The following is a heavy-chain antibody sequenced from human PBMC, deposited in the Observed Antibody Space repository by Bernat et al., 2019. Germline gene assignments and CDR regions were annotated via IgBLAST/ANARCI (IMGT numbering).Heavy chain of an antibody. CDR3: ARGRYCSGGSCVLDKFDH. CDR2: IKQDASDK. J-gene: IGHJ4*02. V-gene: IGHV3-7*03. Sequence: EVQLVESGGGLVQPGGSLRLSCEASGFTFNTYWMSWVRQAPGKGLEWVANIKQDASDKDYVDSVKGRFTISRDNAKKSLYLQMASLRAEDTAVYYCARGRYCSGGSCVLDKFDHWGQGTLVTVSS. CDR1: GFTFNTYW. D-gene: IGHD2-15*01.